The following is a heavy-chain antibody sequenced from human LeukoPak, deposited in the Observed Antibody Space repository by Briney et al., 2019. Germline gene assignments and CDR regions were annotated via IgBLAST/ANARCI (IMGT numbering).Heavy chain of an antibody. CDR1: GFTFSSYS. V-gene: IGHV3-48*02. J-gene: IGHJ4*02. CDR2: ISSSSSSM. Sequence: GGSLRLSCAASGFTFSSYSMNWVRQAPGKGLEWVSYISSSSSSMYYADSVKGRFTISRDTAKNSLYLQMNSLRDEDTAVYYRVRGYCGSTGCAFDYWGQGTLVTVSS. CDR3: VRGYCGSTGCAFDY. D-gene: IGHD2-2*01.